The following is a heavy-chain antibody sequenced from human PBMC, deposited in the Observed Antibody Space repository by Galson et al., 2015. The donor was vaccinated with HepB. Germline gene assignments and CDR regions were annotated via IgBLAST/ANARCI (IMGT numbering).Heavy chain of an antibody. CDR2: ISPDGGST. J-gene: IGHJ5*02. V-gene: IGHV1-46*01. Sequence: SVKVSCKASGYTFTKYYIHWVRQAPGQGLEWMGIISPDGGSTNYPQKFQARVTMTRDTSTRTVYMELTNLRSDDTAVYYCARGDDYYVPGSFLVSWGQGTLVTVSS. CDR1: GYTFTKYY. CDR3: ARGDDYYVPGSFLVS. D-gene: IGHD3-10*01.